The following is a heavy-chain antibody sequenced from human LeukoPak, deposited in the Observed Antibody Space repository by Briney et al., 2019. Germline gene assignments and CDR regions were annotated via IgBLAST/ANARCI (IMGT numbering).Heavy chain of an antibody. V-gene: IGHV4-38-2*02. CDR1: GYSISSGYY. J-gene: IGHJ3*02. CDR3: ARVAAAGPDAFDI. D-gene: IGHD6-13*01. CDR2: IYHSGST. Sequence: SETLSLTCTVSGYSISSGYYWGWIRQPPGKGLEWIGSIYHSGSTYYNPSLKSRVTISVDTSKNQFSLKLSSVTAADTAVYYCARVAAAGPDAFDIWGQGTMVTVSS.